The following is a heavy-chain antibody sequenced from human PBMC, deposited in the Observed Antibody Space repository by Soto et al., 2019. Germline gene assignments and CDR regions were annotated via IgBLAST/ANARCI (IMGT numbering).Heavy chain of an antibody. CDR2: ISRNGSIT. V-gene: IGHV3-30*07. Sequence: PGGSLRLSCAASGFTFSSYAMHWVRQAPGKGLEWVAVISRNGSITYYADSVKGRFTMSRDNSKNTLYLQMNSLRAEDTAVYYCAKDHQRQWDFDYWGQGTLVTVSS. J-gene: IGHJ4*02. CDR3: AKDHQRQWDFDY. D-gene: IGHD6-19*01. CDR1: GFTFSSYA.